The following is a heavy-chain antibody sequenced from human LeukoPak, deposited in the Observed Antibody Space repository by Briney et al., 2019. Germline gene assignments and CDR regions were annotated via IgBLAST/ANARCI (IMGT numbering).Heavy chain of an antibody. J-gene: IGHJ6*02. CDR3: ARDRWELLSNSYHYCGLDV. Sequence: GGSLRLSCAASGFTFSSYWMSWVRQAPGKGLEWVANIKQDGSEKCYVDSVKGRFTISRDNAKNSLYLQMNSLRAEDTAVYYCARDRWELLSNSYHYCGLDVWGQGTTVTVSS. CDR1: GFTFSSYW. D-gene: IGHD2-15*01. V-gene: IGHV3-7*01. CDR2: IKQDGSEK.